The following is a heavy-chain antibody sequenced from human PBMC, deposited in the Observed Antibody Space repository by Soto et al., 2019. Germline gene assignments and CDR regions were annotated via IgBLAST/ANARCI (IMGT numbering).Heavy chain of an antibody. Sequence: VGSLRLSCVASGFTFSSYGMYWVRQDPGKGLLWVSRIDKDGTGTIYADSVKGRFTISRDNSKKTVYLQMNTLRVEDTGVYYCARKLVGVTDRDYWGQGTLVTVSS. CDR2: IDKDGTGT. CDR1: GFTFSSYG. D-gene: IGHD1-26*01. CDR3: ARKLVGVTDRDY. V-gene: IGHV3-74*01. J-gene: IGHJ4*02.